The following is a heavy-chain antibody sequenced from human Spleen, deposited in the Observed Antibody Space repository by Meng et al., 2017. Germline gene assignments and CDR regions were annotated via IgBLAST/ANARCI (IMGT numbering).Heavy chain of an antibody. CDR1: GYTFTDSY. J-gene: IGHJ4*02. CDR3: ARLTGIAAAGVDY. D-gene: IGHD6-13*01. CDR2: INPNSGGT. V-gene: IGHV1-2*02. Sequence: VQLVHSGAEVKKPGASVKVSCKASGYTFTDSYVHWVRQAPGHGLEWMGWINPNSGGTNYAQKFQDRVTMTRDTSISTAYMELSRLRSDDTAVYYCARLTGIAAAGVDYWGQGTLVTVSS.